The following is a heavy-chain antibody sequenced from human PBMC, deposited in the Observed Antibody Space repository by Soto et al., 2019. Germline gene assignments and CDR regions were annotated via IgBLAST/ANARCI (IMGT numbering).Heavy chain of an antibody. CDR1: GFTFDDYA. CDR3: AKDIEKYEGIASGCSFDY. J-gene: IGHJ4*02. D-gene: IGHD6-13*01. CDR2: ITWNSAGI. Sequence: EVQLVESGGGLVQPGRSLRLSCAASGFTFDDYAMHWVRQAPGRGLEWVSGITWNSAGIGYADSVKGRFIMSRDNAKNSLYLQMNSLRSEDTAFYYCAKDIEKYEGIASGCSFDYWGQGTLVTVSS. V-gene: IGHV3-9*01.